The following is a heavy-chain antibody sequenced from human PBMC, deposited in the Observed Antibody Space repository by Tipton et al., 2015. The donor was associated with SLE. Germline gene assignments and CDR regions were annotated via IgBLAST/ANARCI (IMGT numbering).Heavy chain of an antibody. CDR2: ILYDGTNK. CDR1: GFRFNTYA. Sequence: SLRLSCVASGFRFNTYAMHWVRQAPGRGLEWLAVILYDGTNKYYADSVRGRFSISRDNSRNLLYLQVSSLSADDTAVYYCARDAISGSYLRGDFDYWGQGTLVTVSS. V-gene: IGHV3-30*15. D-gene: IGHD1-26*01. J-gene: IGHJ4*02. CDR3: ARDAISGSYLRGDFDY.